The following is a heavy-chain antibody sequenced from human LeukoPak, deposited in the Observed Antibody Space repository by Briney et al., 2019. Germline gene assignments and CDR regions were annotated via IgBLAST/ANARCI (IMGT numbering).Heavy chain of an antibody. CDR1: GFTFTNYG. V-gene: IGHV1-18*04. J-gene: IGHJ4*02. CDR3: TRDFSNTSGFKVAVDF. Sequence: GASVKVSCKASGFTFTNYGFAWVRQAPGQGLEWMGWISAYNGDKKYTQNFQGRLSMTTDSSMSTAYMELRNLRSDDTAVYYCTRDFSNTSGFKVAVDFWGQGTLVTVSS. D-gene: IGHD6-19*01. CDR2: ISAYNGDK.